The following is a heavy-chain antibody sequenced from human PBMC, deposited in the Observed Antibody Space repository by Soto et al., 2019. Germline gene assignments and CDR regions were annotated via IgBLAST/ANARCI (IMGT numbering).Heavy chain of an antibody. V-gene: IGHV4-38-2*01. Sequence: NPSETLSLTCAVSGFFISSGNYWGWIRKPPGKGLEWIGSIFHGGNTYYNPSLKSRVTISVDMSKNQFSLKLNSVTAGDTAVYYCARARWYDAFDVWGQGTVVTVSS. CDR2: IFHGGNT. J-gene: IGHJ3*01. CDR1: GFFISSGNY. CDR3: ARARWYDAFDV. D-gene: IGHD2-15*01.